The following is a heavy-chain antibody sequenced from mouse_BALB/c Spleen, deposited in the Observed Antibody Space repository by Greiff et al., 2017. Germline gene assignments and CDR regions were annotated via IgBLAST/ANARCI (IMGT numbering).Heavy chain of an antibody. CDR1: GFTFTDYY. CDR3: ARDAGRFFDY. CDR2: IRNKANGYTT. Sequence: EVHLVESGGGLVQPGGSLRLSCATSGFTFTDYYMSWVRQPPGKALEWLGFIRNKANGYTTEYSASVKGRFTISRDNSQSILYLQMNTLRAEDSATYYCARDAGRFFDYWGQGTTRTVSS. V-gene: IGHV7-3*02. J-gene: IGHJ2*01.